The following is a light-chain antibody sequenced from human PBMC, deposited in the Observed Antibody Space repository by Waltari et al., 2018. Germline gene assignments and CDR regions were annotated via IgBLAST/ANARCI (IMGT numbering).Light chain of an antibody. J-gene: IGKJ3*01. Sequence: DIVMTQSPDSLAVSLGERATINCKSSQSVLSSSNNRNFLAWFQKKPGQPPKVLIYRASTRESGAPDRFSGSVSGTDFTLTISSLQAEYVAVYYCQQYYSPPFTFGPGTKVDI. CDR1: QSVLSSSNNRNF. V-gene: IGKV4-1*01. CDR2: RAS. CDR3: QQYYSPPFT.